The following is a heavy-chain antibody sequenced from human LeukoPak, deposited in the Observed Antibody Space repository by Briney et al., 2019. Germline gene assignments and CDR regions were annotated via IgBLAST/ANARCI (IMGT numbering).Heavy chain of an antibody. V-gene: IGHV1-69*13. D-gene: IGHD6-25*01. J-gene: IGHJ3*02. CDR3: ASESAADDAFDI. Sequence: SVKVSCKASGGTFSSYAISWVRQAPGQGLEWMGGIIPIFGTANYAQKSQGRVTITADESTSTAYMELSSLRSEDTAVYYCASESAADDAFDIWGQETMVTVSS. CDR2: IIPIFGTA. CDR1: GGTFSSYA.